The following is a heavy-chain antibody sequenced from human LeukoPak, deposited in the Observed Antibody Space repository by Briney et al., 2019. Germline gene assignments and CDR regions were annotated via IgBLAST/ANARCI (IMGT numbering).Heavy chain of an antibody. J-gene: IGHJ5*02. D-gene: IGHD2-15*01. CDR3: ARENNLYCSGGSCYHWFDP. CDR1: GFTFSDYY. V-gene: IGHV3-11*01. Sequence: GGSLRLSCAASGFTFSDYYMSWNRQAPGKGLEWVSYISSSGSTIYYADSVKGRFTISRDNAKNSLYLQMNSLRAEDTAVYYCARENNLYCSGGSCYHWFDPWGQGTLVTVSS. CDR2: ISSSGSTI.